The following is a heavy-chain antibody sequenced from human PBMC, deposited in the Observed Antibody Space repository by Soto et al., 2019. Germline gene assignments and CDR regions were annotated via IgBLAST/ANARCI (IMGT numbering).Heavy chain of an antibody. CDR2: ISYDGSNK. CDR3: ARLIAVAGFWEDY. J-gene: IGHJ4*02. CDR1: GFTFSSFV. D-gene: IGHD6-19*01. V-gene: IGHV3-30*03. Sequence: GGSLRLSCAASGFTFSSFVMHWVRQAPGKGLEWVAVISYDGSNKYYADSVKGRFTISRDNSKNTLYLQMNSLRAEDTAVYYCARLIAVAGFWEDYWGQGTLVTVS.